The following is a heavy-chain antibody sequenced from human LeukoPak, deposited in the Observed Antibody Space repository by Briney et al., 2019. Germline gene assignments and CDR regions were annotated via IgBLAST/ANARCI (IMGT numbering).Heavy chain of an antibody. CDR3: ARASAYYGSGSLMDV. CDR1: GGSISSGSYY. D-gene: IGHD3-10*01. CDR2: IYTSGST. Sequence: SETLSLTCTVSGGSISSGSYYWSWIRQPAGKGLEWIGRIYTSGSTNYNPSLKSRVTISVDTSKNQFSLKLSSVTAADTAVYYCARASAYYGSGSLMDVWGKGTTVTVSS. V-gene: IGHV4-61*02. J-gene: IGHJ6*04.